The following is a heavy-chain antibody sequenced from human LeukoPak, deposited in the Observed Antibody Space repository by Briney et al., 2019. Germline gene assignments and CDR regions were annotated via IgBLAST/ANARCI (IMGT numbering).Heavy chain of an antibody. Sequence: GGSLRLSCAASGFTFSSYEMNWVRQAPGKGLEWISYISSGGRIKYYADSVKGRFTISRNNAKNSLYLQMNSLRAEDTAVYYCARDEPGIAVDVGVYWGQGTLVTVSS. J-gene: IGHJ4*02. CDR3: ARDEPGIAVDVGVY. D-gene: IGHD6-19*01. CDR1: GFTFSSYE. CDR2: ISSGGRIK. V-gene: IGHV3-48*03.